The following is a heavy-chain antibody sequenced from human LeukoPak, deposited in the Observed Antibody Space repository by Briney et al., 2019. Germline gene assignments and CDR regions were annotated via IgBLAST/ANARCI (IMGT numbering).Heavy chain of an antibody. Sequence: GGSLRLSGAASGFTFSNSWMSWDRQAPGKRLEWVANIKQDGSEKHYVDSVKGRFTISRDNAKTSLYLQMNSLRVEDTAVYYCTTGVQHLTYWGKGTLVTVSS. CDR3: TTGVQHLTY. J-gene: IGHJ4*02. CDR2: IKQDGSEK. CDR1: GFTFSNSW. D-gene: IGHD1-1*01. V-gene: IGHV3-7*01.